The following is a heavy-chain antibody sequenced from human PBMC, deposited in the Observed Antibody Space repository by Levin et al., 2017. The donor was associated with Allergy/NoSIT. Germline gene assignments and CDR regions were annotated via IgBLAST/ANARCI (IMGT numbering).Heavy chain of an antibody. CDR2: IKQDGSEK. CDR3: ARVSYNRMLAAFDI. CDR1: GFTFSSYW. J-gene: IGHJ3*02. Sequence: GGSLRLSCAASGFTFSSYWMSWVRQAPGKGLEWVANIKQDGSEKYYVDSVKGRFTISRDNAKNSLYLQMNSLRAEDTAVYYCARVSYNRMLAAFDIWGQGTMVTVSS. V-gene: IGHV3-7*01. D-gene: IGHD1-14*01.